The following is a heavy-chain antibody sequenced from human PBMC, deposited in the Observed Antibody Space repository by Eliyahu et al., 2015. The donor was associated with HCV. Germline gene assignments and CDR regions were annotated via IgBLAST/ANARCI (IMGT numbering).Heavy chain of an antibody. CDR1: GFTLIVFW. CDR3: TRGKPGIYGLFDS. J-gene: IGHJ4*02. V-gene: IGHV3-74*03. Sequence: EVQLVESGGVLVQPGGSLRLSCAVSGFTLIVFWLHWVRQAPGKGLVWVSRISYDESVTTYADSVKGRFSISRDTAKNTLYLQMNSLRPEDTAVYFCTRGKPGIYGLFDSWGQGTLVTVSS. CDR2: ISYDESVT. D-gene: IGHD3-3*02.